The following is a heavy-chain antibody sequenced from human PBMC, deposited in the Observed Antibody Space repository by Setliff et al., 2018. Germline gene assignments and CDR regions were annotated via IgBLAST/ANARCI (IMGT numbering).Heavy chain of an antibody. V-gene: IGHV1-3*04. D-gene: IGHD3-10*01. CDR2: INTGNANT. Sequence: GASVKVSCKASGYTFTNYAIHWVRQAPGQRPEWMGWINTGNANTKYSQKFQGRVTITADESTSTAYMELSSLRSEDTAVYYCAARCSSTSCRYYYGSGSSVPFDYWGQGTLVTVSS. CDR1: GYTFTNYA. CDR3: AARCSSTSCRYYYGSGSSVPFDY. J-gene: IGHJ4*02.